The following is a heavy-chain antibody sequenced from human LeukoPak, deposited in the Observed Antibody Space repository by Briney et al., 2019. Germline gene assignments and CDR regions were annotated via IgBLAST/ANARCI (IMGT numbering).Heavy chain of an antibody. V-gene: IGHV1-24*01. CDR2: FDPEDGET. CDR3: ATLVRGVKYYYYGMDV. CDR1: GYTLTELS. Sequence: ASVKVSCKVSGYTLTELSMHWVRQAPGKGLEWMGGFDPEDGETIYAQKFQGRVTMTEDTSTDTAYMELSSLRSEDTAVYYCATLVRGVKYYYYGMDVWGQGTTATVSS. D-gene: IGHD3-10*01. J-gene: IGHJ6*02.